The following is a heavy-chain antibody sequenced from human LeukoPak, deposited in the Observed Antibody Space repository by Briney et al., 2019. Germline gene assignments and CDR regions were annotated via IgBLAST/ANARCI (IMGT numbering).Heavy chain of an antibody. CDR3: ARVGSHYDILYYFDY. CDR1: GFTFSDYY. V-gene: IGHV3-11*01. J-gene: IGHJ4*02. D-gene: IGHD3-9*01. Sequence: GGSLRLSCAASGFTFSDYYMTWIRQAPGKGLEWVSYISTSGSSIYYADSVKGRFTISRDNAKNSLYLQMNSLRAEDTALYHCARVGSHYDILYYFDYWGQGTLVTVSS. CDR2: ISTSGSSI.